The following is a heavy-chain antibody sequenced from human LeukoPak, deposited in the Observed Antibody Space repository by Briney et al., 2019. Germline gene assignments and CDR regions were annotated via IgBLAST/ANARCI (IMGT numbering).Heavy chain of an antibody. CDR3: VRDLVATIDHYYYGMDV. V-gene: IGHV4-61*01. CDR1: GGSVSSGSYY. D-gene: IGHD5-12*01. CDR2: IYNSVRT. Sequence: SETLSLTCIVSGGSVSSGSYYWSWIRQPPGKGLEWIGYIYNSVRTNYNPSLKSRVTISVDTSKNQLSLKLSPVTAADTAVYFCVRDLVATIDHYYYGMDVWGQGTTVTVSS. J-gene: IGHJ6*02.